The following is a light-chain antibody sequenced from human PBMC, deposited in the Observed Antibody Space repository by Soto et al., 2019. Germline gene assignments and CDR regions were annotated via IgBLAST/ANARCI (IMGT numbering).Light chain of an antibody. CDR2: GNS. V-gene: IGLV1-40*01. CDR1: SSNIGAGCE. J-gene: IGLJ3*02. Sequence: QSVLTQPPSVSGAPGQRVTISCTGCSSNIGAGCEVHWYQQPPGTAPKLLIYGNSNRPSGVPDRFSGSKSGTSASLAITGLQAEDEADYYCQSYDSSLSAWVFGGGTKVTVL. CDR3: QSYDSSLSAWV.